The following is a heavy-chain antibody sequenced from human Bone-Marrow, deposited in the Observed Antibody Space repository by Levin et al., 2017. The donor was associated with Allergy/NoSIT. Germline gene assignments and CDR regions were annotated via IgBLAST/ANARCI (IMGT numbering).Heavy chain of an antibody. CDR2: ISRDGSNE. Sequence: LSLTCAASGFTFSSSAMHWVRQAPGKGLEWVAIISRDGSNEYYVDSVKGRFTISRDNSKNTLYLQMNSLRAEDTAVYYCARLFPCSGGSCYRDFWGQGTLVTVSS. CDR1: GFTFSSSA. CDR3: ARLFPCSGGSCYRDF. J-gene: IGHJ4*02. V-gene: IGHV3-30-3*01. D-gene: IGHD2-15*01.